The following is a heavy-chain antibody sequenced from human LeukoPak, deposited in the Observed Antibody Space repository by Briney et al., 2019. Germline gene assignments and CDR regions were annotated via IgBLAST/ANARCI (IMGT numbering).Heavy chain of an antibody. D-gene: IGHD2-15*01. V-gene: IGHV4-4*07. J-gene: IGHJ4*02. Sequence: PSETLSLTCTVSGGSISSFSWNWIRQPAGKGLEWIGRIFPSGITKYNPSLKSRLTMSIDTSKNYFSLNLNSVTAADTAVYYCARDSLHCNGGRCFHMRVFDYWGQGALVTVSS. CDR1: GGSISSFS. CDR2: IFPSGIT. CDR3: ARDSLHCNGGRCFHMRVFDY.